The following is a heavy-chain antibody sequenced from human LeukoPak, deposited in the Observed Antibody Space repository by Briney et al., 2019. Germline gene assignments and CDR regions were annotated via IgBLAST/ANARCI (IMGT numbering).Heavy chain of an antibody. V-gene: IGHV4-59*12. CDR1: DGSITNYD. D-gene: IGHD3-22*01. J-gene: IGHJ2*01. Sequence: PSETLSLTCTVSDGSITNYDWSWVRQPPGKGLEWIGSLYYSDSTYYNPSLKSRVTISVDTSKNQFSLKLSSVTAADTAVYYCARDQTYYYDSSGQTSYWYFDLWGRGTLVTVSS. CDR3: ARDQTYYYDSSGQTSYWYFDL. CDR2: LYYSDST.